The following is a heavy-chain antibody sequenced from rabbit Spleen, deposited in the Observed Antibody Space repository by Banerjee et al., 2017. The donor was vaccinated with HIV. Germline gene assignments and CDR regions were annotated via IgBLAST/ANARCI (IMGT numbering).Heavy chain of an antibody. CDR2: INTITGKA. J-gene: IGHJ2*01. CDR1: GFSFSSDYD. D-gene: IGHD2-1*01. CDR3: VRDSLDYGDAVWHAFDP. Sequence: QSLEESGGGLVKPGASLTLTCKASGFSFSSDYDMCWVRQAPGKGPEWIGCINTITGKAVYANWAKGRFIMSRTSSTTVTLQMTSLTVADTATYFCVRDSLDYGDAVWHAFDPWGPGTLVTVS. V-gene: IGHV1S40*01.